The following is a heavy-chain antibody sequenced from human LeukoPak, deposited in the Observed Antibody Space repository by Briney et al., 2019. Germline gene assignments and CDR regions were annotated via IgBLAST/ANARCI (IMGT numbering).Heavy chain of an antibody. J-gene: IGHJ4*02. Sequence: GGSLRLSCAASGFTFSSYAMSWVRQAPGKGLEWVSAISGSGGSTYYADSVKGRFTISRDNSKNTLYLQMNSLRAEDTAVYFCARRRYNWNAIDYWGQGTLVTVSS. CDR2: ISGSGGST. CDR1: GFTFSSYA. D-gene: IGHD1-20*01. CDR3: ARRRYNWNAIDY. V-gene: IGHV3-23*01.